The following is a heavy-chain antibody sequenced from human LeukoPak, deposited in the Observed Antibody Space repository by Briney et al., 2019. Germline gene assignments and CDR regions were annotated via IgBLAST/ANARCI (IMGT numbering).Heavy chain of an antibody. Sequence: PSETLSLTCAVYGGSFSGYYWSWIRQPPGKGLEWIGEINHSGSTNYNPSLKSRVTISVDTSKNQFSLKLSSVTAADTAVYYCASRAYYYGSGRTYYGMDVWGKGTTVTVSS. J-gene: IGHJ6*04. CDR1: GGSFSGYY. D-gene: IGHD3-10*01. CDR3: ASRAYYYGSGRTYYGMDV. CDR2: INHSGST. V-gene: IGHV4-34*01.